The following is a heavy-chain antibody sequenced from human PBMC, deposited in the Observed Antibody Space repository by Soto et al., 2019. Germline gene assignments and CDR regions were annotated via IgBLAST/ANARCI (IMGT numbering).Heavy chain of an antibody. CDR2: ISSSSSYI. CDR1: GFTFSSYS. D-gene: IGHD6-19*01. CDR3: ARPIGQWLPYAFDI. J-gene: IGHJ3*02. Sequence: GGSLRLSCAASGFTFSSYSMNWVRQAPGKGLEWVSSISSSSSYIYYADSVKGRFTISRDNAKNSLYLQMNSLRAEDTAVYYCARPIGQWLPYAFDIWGQGTMVTVSS. V-gene: IGHV3-21*01.